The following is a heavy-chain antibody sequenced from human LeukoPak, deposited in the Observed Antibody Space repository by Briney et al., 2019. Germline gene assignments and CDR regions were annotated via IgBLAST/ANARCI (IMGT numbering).Heavy chain of an antibody. V-gene: IGHV3-15*01. D-gene: IGHD2-15*01. J-gene: IGHJ4*02. CDR2: IKGTTADGTT. CDR3: TWVDCSGGSCYFAS. CDR1: GIPFIDAW. Sequence: AGGSLRLSCELSGIPFIDAWMSWVRQAPGKGLEWVGRIKGTTADGTTAYAAPVKGRFLITRDDSQRMVYLQMDSLKIEDTAVYFCTWVDCSGGSCYFASWGQGTQVTVSS.